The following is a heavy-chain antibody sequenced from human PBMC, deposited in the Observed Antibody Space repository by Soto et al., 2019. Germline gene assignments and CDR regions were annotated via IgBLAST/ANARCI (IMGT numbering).Heavy chain of an antibody. CDR1: GYTFTNYA. CDR2: INAGNGNT. D-gene: IGHD2-2*01. Sequence: QVQFVQSGAELKKPGASVKVSCKASGYTFTNYAMHWVRQAPGQRLEWMGWINAGNGNTKYSQKFQGRVTITRDTSARTAYVELTSLRSDDTAVYYCARAGYCSSTSCSDAFDIWGQGTLATVSS. J-gene: IGHJ3*02. CDR3: ARAGYCSSTSCSDAFDI. V-gene: IGHV1-3*01.